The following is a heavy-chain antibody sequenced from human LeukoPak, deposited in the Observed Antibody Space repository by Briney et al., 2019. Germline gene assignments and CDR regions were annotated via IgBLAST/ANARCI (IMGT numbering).Heavy chain of an antibody. V-gene: IGHV4-59*01. CDR2: IYYSGST. CDR1: GGSISSYY. Sequence: PSETLSLTCTVSGGSISSYYWSWIRQPPGKGLEGIGYIYYSGSTNYNPSLKSRVTISVDTSKNQFSLKLSSVTAADTAVYYCARGNDILTGYYFDYWGQGTLVTVSS. J-gene: IGHJ4*02. CDR3: ARGNDILTGYYFDY. D-gene: IGHD3-9*01.